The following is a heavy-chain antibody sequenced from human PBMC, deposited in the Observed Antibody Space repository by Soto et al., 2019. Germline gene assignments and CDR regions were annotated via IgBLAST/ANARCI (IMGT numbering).Heavy chain of an antibody. CDR3: AREMGVGLAASYYYYCMGV. J-gene: IGHJ6*02. Sequence: EVQLVESGGGLVKPGGSLRLSCAASGFTFSSYTMNWVRQAPGKGLEWVSSISSSSSYIYYADSVKGRCTISRDNAKNSLYLQMNSLRAEDTAVYYCAREMGVGLAASYYYYCMGVWGQGTTVTVSS. V-gene: IGHV3-21*01. CDR1: GFTFSSYT. CDR2: ISSSSSYI. D-gene: IGHD2-2*01.